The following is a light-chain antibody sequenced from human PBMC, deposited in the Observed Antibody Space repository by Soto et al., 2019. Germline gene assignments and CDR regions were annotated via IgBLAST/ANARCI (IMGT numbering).Light chain of an antibody. CDR1: SSDVGGHNS. Sequence: QSVLTQPASVSGSPGQSITISCTGTSSDVGGHNSVAWYQHNPGKAPKLMIYDVSNRPSGVSSRFSGSKSGNTASLSISGLQAEDEADYYCCSYTSSSPYVFGTGTKLTVL. CDR3: CSYTSSSPYV. V-gene: IGLV2-14*01. CDR2: DVS. J-gene: IGLJ1*01.